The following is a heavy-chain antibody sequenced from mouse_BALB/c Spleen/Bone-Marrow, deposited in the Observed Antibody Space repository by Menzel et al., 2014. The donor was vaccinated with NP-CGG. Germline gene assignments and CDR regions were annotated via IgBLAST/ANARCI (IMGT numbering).Heavy chain of an antibody. D-gene: IGHD2-4*01. J-gene: IGHJ3*01. CDR3: ARDYDYDPAWFAY. CDR1: GFTFSDYY. V-gene: IGHV5-4*02. CDR2: ISDGGSYT. Sequence: EVKLMESGGGLVKPGGSLKLSCAASGFTFSDYYMYWVRQTPEKRLEWVATISDGGSYTYYPDSVKGRFTISRDNAKNNLCLQMSSLKSEDTAMYYCARDYDYDPAWFAYWGQGTLVTVSA.